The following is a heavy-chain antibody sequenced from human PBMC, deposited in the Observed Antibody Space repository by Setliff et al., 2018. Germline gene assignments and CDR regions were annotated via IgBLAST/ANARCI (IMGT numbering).Heavy chain of an antibody. J-gene: IGHJ4*02. CDR1: GGSISSSSYY. V-gene: IGHV4-39*01. CDR3: ASLGILGSWYGVDY. D-gene: IGHD6-13*01. CDR2: IYYSGST. Sequence: SETLSLTCTVSGGSISSSSYYWGWIRQPPGKGLEWIGSIYYSGSTYYNPSLKSRVTISVDTSKNQFSLTLSSVTAADTAMYYCASLGILGSWYGVDYWGQGTLVTVSS.